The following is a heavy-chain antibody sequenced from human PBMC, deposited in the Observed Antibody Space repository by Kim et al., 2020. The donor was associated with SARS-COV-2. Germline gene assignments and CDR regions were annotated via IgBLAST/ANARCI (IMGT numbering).Heavy chain of an antibody. Sequence: GESLKISCKGSGYSFTSYWIGWVRQMPGKGLEWMGIIYPGDSDTRYSPSFQGQVTISADKSISTAYLQWSSLKASDTAMYYCARHAYYYGSGSYYKDYWGQGTLVTVSS. CDR1: GYSFTSYW. V-gene: IGHV5-51*01. CDR2: IYPGDSDT. D-gene: IGHD3-10*01. J-gene: IGHJ4*02. CDR3: ARHAYYYGSGSYYKDY.